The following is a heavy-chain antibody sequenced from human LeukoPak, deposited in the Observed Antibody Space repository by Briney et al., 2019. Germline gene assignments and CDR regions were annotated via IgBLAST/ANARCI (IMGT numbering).Heavy chain of an antibody. Sequence: SQTLSLTCTVSGGSIGSGDYYWSWIRQPPGKGLECIGYIYDSGSAYYNPSLKSRVTISVDTSENQLSLKLSSVTAADTAVYYCARGPSDAFDIWGQGTMVTVSS. J-gene: IGHJ3*02. CDR3: ARGPSDAFDI. CDR1: GGSIGSGDYY. CDR2: IYDSGSA. V-gene: IGHV4-30-4*01.